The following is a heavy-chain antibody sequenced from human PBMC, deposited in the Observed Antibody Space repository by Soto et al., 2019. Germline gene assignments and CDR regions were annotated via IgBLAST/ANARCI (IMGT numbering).Heavy chain of an antibody. Sequence: PSETLSLTCTVSGGSISSNIYYWGWIRQPPGKGLEWIGYIHYSGSTNYNPSLKSRVTISVDTSKNQFSLKLSSVTAADTAVYYCARGGEQQLVPRWAQTGSFDYWGQGTLVTVSS. CDR1: GGSISSNIYY. CDR3: ARGGEQQLVPRWAQTGSFDY. CDR2: IHYSGST. J-gene: IGHJ4*02. D-gene: IGHD6-13*01. V-gene: IGHV4-61*05.